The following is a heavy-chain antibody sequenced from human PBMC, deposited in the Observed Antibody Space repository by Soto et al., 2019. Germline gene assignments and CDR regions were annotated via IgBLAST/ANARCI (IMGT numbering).Heavy chain of an antibody. CDR2: IIPILGIA. D-gene: IGHD3-9*01. V-gene: IGHV1-69*04. CDR3: ARDAILRCFDWLLLDF. CDR1: RVTYSCNT. Sequence: GAPAKPCSKEPRVTYSCNTIRSLQQAPGKGLEWMGRIIPILGIANYAQKFQGRVTITADKSTSTAYMELSSLRSEDTAVYYCARDAILRCFDWLLLDFWRKRTMVTVTS. J-gene: IGHJ3*01.